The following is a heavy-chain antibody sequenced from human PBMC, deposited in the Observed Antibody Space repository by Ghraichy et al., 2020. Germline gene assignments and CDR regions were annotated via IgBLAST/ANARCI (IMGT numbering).Heavy chain of an antibody. CDR3: ATPPPFNSCCPSFFEA. CDR2: IIPLYARS. CDR1: GGSLSHFG. D-gene: IGHD2-2*01. J-gene: IGHJ5*02. Sequence: SVKVSCKVSGGSLSHFGFGWVRQAPGQGLEWGGGIIPLYARSDYAQKFQGRVSIFADDSTRTAYMELTSLTSDDKAVSYCATPPPFNSCCPSFFEAWGQGTLVIVYS. V-gene: IGHV1-69*13.